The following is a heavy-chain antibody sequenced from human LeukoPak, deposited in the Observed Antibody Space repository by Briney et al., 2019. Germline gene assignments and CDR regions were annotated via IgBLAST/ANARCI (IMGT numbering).Heavy chain of an antibody. D-gene: IGHD2-15*01. J-gene: IGHJ4*02. CDR3: AGRSGYSPYYFDY. CDR2: IRGSSGSA. CDR1: GGSFSGYY. V-gene: IGHV3-23*01. Sequence: ETLSLTCAVYGGSFSGYYWSWIRQPPGKGLEWVSVIRGSSGSAYYADSVKGRFTISRDDSKNTLYLQMNSLRAEDTAVYYCAGRSGYSPYYFDYWGQGTLVTVSS.